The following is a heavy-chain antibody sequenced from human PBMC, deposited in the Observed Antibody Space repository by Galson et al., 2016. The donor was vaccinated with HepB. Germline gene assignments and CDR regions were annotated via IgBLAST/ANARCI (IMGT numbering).Heavy chain of an antibody. Sequence: SLRLSCAASGFTFGSNGMNWVRQAPGKGLEWVSSISSSSNYIYYADSVKGRFTISRDNSKNTLYLQMNSLRAEDTAVYYCARDSSGWYGIFDYWGQGTLVTVSS. D-gene: IGHD6-19*01. CDR2: ISSSSNYI. CDR1: GFTFGSNG. J-gene: IGHJ4*02. V-gene: IGHV3-21*01. CDR3: ARDSSGWYGIFDY.